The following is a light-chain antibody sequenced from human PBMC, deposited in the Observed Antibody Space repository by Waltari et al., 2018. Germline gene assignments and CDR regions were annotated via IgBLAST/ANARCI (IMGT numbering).Light chain of an antibody. CDR3: CSYSTSGSWM. CDR1: SSTIGDYNL. Sequence: QSALTQPRSVSGSPGQSSTTPCTGTSSTIGDYNLVSWFHHHPGKVPELVMYYVTKRPSGISDRFSGSKSGNTASLTISALQADDEADYYCCSYSTSGSWMFGGGTKVTVL. CDR2: YVT. V-gene: IGLV2-23*02. J-gene: IGLJ3*02.